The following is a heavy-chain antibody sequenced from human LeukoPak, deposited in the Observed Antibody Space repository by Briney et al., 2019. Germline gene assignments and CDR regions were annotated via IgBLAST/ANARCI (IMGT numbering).Heavy chain of an antibody. CDR2: IYHSGST. V-gene: IGHV4-38-2*01. J-gene: IGHJ5*02. CDR3: ARGGVVLMVYATGWFDP. D-gene: IGHD2-8*01. Sequence: SETLSLTCAVSGYSISSGYFWGWIRQPPGKGLEWIGSIYHSGSTYYDPSLKSRVTMSVDTSKNQFSLKLTSVTAADTAVYYCARGGVVLMVYATGWFDPWGQGTLVTVSS. CDR1: GYSISSGYF.